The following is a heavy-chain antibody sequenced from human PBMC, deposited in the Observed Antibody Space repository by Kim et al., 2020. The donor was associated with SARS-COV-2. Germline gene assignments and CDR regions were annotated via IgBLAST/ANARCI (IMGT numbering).Heavy chain of an antibody. J-gene: IGHJ6*02. D-gene: IGHD2-2*01. CDR3: ARDQVVTDPRRYCSSTSCPRVGVGEYYGMDV. V-gene: IGHV3-48*02. CDR2: ISSSSTI. CDR1: GFTFSSYS. Sequence: GGSLRLSCAASGFTFSSYSMNWVRQAPGKGLEWVSYISSSSTIYYADSVKGRFTISRDNAKNSLYLQMNSLRDEDTAVYYCARDQVVTDPRRYCSSTSCPRVGVGEYYGMDVWGQGTTVTVSS.